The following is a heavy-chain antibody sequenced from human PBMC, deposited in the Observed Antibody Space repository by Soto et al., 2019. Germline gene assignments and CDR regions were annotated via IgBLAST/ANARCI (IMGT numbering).Heavy chain of an antibody. CDR3: GRLHYCSGGKCYQLGRDY. D-gene: IGHD2-15*01. V-gene: IGHV4-59*08. Sequence: PSETLSLTCTVSGGSITTYFWSWIRQPPGKGLEWIGNMYYSGSTNYNPSLKSRVTTSVDTSKNQFSLKLSSVTAADTAVYYCGRLHYCSGGKCYQLGRDYWGQGTLVTVSS. CDR1: GGSITTYF. J-gene: IGHJ4*02. CDR2: MYYSGST.